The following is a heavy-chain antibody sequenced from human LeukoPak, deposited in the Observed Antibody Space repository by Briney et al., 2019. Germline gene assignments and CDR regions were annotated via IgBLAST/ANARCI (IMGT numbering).Heavy chain of an antibody. CDR3: AKDWGSSGWYNYFDP. CDR2: MSYHGSAK. Sequence: GGSLRLSCVVSGFTISSHGMHWVRQAPGKGLEWVAMMSYHGSAKYYGDSVQGRFTISRDISKNTLYLQMDSLRPEDTAVYYCAKDWGSSGWYNYFDPWGQGTLVTVSS. V-gene: IGHV3-30*18. D-gene: IGHD6-19*01. CDR1: GFTISSHG. J-gene: IGHJ5*02.